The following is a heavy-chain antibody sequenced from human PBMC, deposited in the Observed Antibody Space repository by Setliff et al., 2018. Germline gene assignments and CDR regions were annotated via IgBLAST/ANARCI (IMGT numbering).Heavy chain of an antibody. CDR1: GYSFISYY. CDR2: INVSGGSA. D-gene: IGHD2-8*01. J-gene: IGHJ4*02. Sequence: ASVKVSCKTSGYSFISYYMYWVRQAPGQGLEWMGIINVSGGSASYAQKFQGRVTFTRDTSTSTLYMELSSLISDDTAVYYCLRLVRYCTKIACQATSGDEVWGLGTLVTVSS. CDR3: LRLVRYCTKIACQATSGDEV. V-gene: IGHV1-46*01.